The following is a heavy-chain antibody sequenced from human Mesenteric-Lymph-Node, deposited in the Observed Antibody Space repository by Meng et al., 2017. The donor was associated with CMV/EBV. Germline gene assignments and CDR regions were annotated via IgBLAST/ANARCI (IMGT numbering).Heavy chain of an antibody. CDR2: ISHTGST. CDR1: GGSSDGYF. D-gene: IGHD3-3*02. CDR3: ARRIVPVVYGW. J-gene: IGHJ1*01. V-gene: IGHV4-34*01. Sequence: SETLSLTCAVSGGSSDGYFYNWIRQSPGQGLEWIGEISHTGSTTYNPSLKSRVTISADTSKNHFSLTLSSVTAADTGVYFCARRIVPVVYGWWGQGTLVTVSS.